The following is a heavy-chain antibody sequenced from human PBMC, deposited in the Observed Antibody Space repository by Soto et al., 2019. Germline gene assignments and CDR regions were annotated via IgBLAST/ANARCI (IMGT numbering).Heavy chain of an antibody. J-gene: IGHJ5*02. CDR3: VKDYYDTPDGWFDP. D-gene: IGHD3-22*01. CDR2: TSSNGGST. V-gene: IGHV3-64D*06. CDR1: GFTFSSYA. Sequence: GGSLRLSCSASGFTFSSYAMRWVRQAPGKGLEYVSATSSNGGSTYYADSVKGRFTISRDNSKNTLYLQMSSLRAEDTAVYYCVKDYYDTPDGWFDPWGQGTLVTVSS.